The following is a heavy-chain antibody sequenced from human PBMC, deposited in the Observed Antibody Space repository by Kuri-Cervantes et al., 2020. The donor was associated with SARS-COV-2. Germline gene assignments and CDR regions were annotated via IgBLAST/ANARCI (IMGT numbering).Heavy chain of an antibody. CDR2: ISGSGGST. V-gene: IGHV3-23*01. CDR3: ARDRLLAAHYYFDY. Sequence: GGSLRLSCAASGFTFSSYAMSWVRQAPGKGLEWVSAISGSGGSTYYADSVKGRFTISRDNSKNTLYLQMNSLRPEDTALYYCARDRLLAAHYYFDYWGQGTLVTVSS. D-gene: IGHD6-13*01. J-gene: IGHJ4*02. CDR1: GFTFSSYA.